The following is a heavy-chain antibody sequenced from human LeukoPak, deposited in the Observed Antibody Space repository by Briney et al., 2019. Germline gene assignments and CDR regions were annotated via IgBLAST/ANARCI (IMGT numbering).Heavy chain of an antibody. J-gene: IGHJ3*02. CDR1: GFTLTYAW. CDR2: IKSKTDGGTT. V-gene: IGHV3-15*01. Sequence: GGSLRLSCAVSGFTLTYAWRNWVRQAPGKGLEWVGRIKSKTDGGTTDYAAPVKGRFTISRDDSKTTLYLQMNSLKTEDTAVYYCTTRLVDIWGQGTMVTVSS. CDR3: TTRLVDI.